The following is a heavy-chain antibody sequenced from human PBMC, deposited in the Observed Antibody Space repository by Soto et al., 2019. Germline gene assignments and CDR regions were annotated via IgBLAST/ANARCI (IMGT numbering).Heavy chain of an antibody. V-gene: IGHV4-34*01. Sequence: QVQLQQWGAGLLKPSETLSLTCAVYGGSFSGYYWSWIRQPPGKGLEWIGEINHSGSTNYNPSLKSRVTISVDTSKNQFSLKLSSVTAADTAVYYCARGRKLQWRMYAHGYWFDPWGQGTLVTVSS. CDR3: ARGRKLQWRMYAHGYWFDP. D-gene: IGHD2-8*02. CDR1: GGSFSGYY. J-gene: IGHJ5*02. CDR2: INHSGST.